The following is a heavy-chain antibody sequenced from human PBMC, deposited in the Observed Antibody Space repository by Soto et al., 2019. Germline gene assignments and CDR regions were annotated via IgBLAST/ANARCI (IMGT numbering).Heavy chain of an antibody. CDR1: GYIFSYYA. V-gene: IGHV1-3*01. CDR2: INAGNGDT. Sequence: QVQLVQSGAEVKKPGASVKVSCKASGYIFSYYAIHWVRQAPGQRLEWMGWINAGNGDTKYSQKFQGRVTITRDTSASTAYMELSSLRSEDTAVYYCARAPRSQGYYYYCMDVWGQGTMVTVSS. J-gene: IGHJ6*02. CDR3: ARAPRSQGYYYYCMDV.